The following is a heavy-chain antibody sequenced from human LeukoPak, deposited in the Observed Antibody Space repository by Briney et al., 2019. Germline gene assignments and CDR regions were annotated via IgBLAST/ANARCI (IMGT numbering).Heavy chain of an antibody. Sequence: GGSLRLSCAASGFTFSSYWMSWVRQAPGKGLEWVANIKQDGSEKYYVDSVKGRFTISRDNAKNSLYLQMNSLRAEDTAVYYCASRASSGWYYYYYYMDVWGKGTTVTISS. CDR3: ASRASSGWYYYYYYMDV. CDR1: GFTFSSYW. V-gene: IGHV3-7*01. D-gene: IGHD6-19*01. CDR2: IKQDGSEK. J-gene: IGHJ6*03.